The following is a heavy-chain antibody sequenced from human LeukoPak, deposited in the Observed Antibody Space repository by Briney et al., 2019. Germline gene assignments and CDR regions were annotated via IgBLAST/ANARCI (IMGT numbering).Heavy chain of an antibody. D-gene: IGHD6-6*01. J-gene: IGHJ4*02. CDR1: GDSISSNY. Sequence: SETLSLTCTVSGDSISSNYWSWIRQSAGKGLEWIGRIYTSENTIYNPSLRSRGTMSVDTTKNKFSLTVNSVTAADTAVYYCARVTRPGNGILDYWGQGTLVTVSS. CDR3: ARVTRPGNGILDY. V-gene: IGHV4-4*07. CDR2: IYTSENT.